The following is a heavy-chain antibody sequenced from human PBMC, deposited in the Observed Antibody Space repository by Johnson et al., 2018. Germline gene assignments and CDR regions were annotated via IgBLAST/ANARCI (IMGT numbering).Heavy chain of an antibody. V-gene: IGHV3-23*04. CDR2: ISGSGGST. CDR3: AREFLAAGGDNYFDY. Sequence: EVQLVETGGGLVQPGGSLRLSCSASGFTFSSYAMSWVRQAPGKGLEWVSAISGSGGSTYYADSVKGRFTISRDNSKDMGYLQMNSVTAEDTAVYYCAREFLAAGGDNYFDYWGQGILVTVSS. CDR1: GFTFSSYA. J-gene: IGHJ4*02. D-gene: IGHD6-13*01.